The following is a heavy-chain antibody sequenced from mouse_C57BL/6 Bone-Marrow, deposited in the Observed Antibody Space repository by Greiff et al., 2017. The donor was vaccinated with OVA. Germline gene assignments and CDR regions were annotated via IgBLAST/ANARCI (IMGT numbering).Heavy chain of an antibody. D-gene: IGHD2-2*01. J-gene: IGHJ2*01. CDR3: ARKGTTRVTAFDY. V-gene: IGHV1-64*01. Sequence: VQLQQPGAELVKPGASVKLSCKASGYTFTSYWMHWVKQRPGQGLEWIGMIHPNSGSTNYNEKFKSKATLTVDKSSSTAYMQLSSLTSEDSAVYYCARKGTTRVTAFDYWGQGTTLTVSS. CDR2: IHPNSGST. CDR1: GYTFTSYW.